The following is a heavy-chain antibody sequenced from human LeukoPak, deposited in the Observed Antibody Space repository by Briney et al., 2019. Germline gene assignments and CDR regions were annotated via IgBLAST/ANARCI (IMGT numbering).Heavy chain of an antibody. CDR3: ARDYILPLETDNGDGFAI. CDR2: VSPSHTTR. V-gene: IGHV1-18*01. J-gene: IGHJ3*02. CDR1: GYTFRQYS. Sequence: ASVKVSCKASGYTFRQYSISWVRQAPGKGLEWMGWVSPSHTTRVYAQEFKGRVTMTADTNTNTVSMELRSLRFDDTAVYFCARDYILPLETDNGDGFAIWGQGTVVTVSS. D-gene: IGHD3-3*02.